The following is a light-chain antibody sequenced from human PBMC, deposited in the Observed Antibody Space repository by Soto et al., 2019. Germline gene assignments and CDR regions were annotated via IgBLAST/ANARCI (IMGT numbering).Light chain of an antibody. J-gene: IGKJ5*01. Sequence: DIQMTQSPSTLSASVGDRVTITCRASQSISSWLAWYQQKPGKAPKLLIYKASSLESGAPSRFSGSGSGTEFTLTISSLQPDDFATYYCQQYNGSPITLGQGTRLEIK. CDR1: QSISSW. V-gene: IGKV1-5*03. CDR3: QQYNGSPIT. CDR2: KAS.